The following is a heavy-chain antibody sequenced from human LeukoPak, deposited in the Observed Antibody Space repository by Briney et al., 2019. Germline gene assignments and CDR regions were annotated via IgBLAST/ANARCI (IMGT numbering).Heavy chain of an antibody. D-gene: IGHD3-22*01. Sequence: ASVKVSCKASGYTFTSYGITWVRQAPGQGLEWMGWISPYNGNTNYAQKLQGRVTMTTDTSTSTAYMELRSLRSDDTAVYYCARANYYDSYGYFQYWGQGTLVTVS. CDR2: ISPYNGNT. J-gene: IGHJ1*01. CDR1: GYTFTSYG. CDR3: ARANYYDSYGYFQY. V-gene: IGHV1-18*01.